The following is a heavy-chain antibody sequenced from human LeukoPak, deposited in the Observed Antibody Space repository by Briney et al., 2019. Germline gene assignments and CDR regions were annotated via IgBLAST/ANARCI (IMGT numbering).Heavy chain of an antibody. J-gene: IGHJ4*02. CDR1: GFSFSNYW. CDR2: VKEDGRVK. D-gene: IGHD4-23*01. Sequence: PGGSLRLSCAASGFSFSNYWMSWVRQAPEKGLERVANVKEDGRVKQYMDSVKGRFTISRDNAKNSLYLQMNSLRVEDTAVYYCARDRDDGGFEYWGQGSLVTVSS. V-gene: IGHV3-7*01. CDR3: ARDRDDGGFEY.